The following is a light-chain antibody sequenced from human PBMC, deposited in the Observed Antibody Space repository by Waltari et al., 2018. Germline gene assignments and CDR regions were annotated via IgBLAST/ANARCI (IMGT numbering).Light chain of an antibody. J-gene: IGLJ3*02. CDR3: ALYMGSGIWV. V-gene: IGLV8-61*01. CDR2: KAN. Sequence: QTVVTQEPSLSVSPGGTITLTCALSSGSLHTTSYPTWYQQTPGQAPRTLVYKANARSSGVPDRFSGSILGNTAALTITGAQADDESDYYCALYMGSGIWVFGGGTKLTVL. CDR1: SGSLHTTSY.